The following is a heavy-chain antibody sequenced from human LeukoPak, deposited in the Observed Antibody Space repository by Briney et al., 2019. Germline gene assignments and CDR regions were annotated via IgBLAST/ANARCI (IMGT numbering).Heavy chain of an antibody. V-gene: IGHV1-18*01. J-gene: IGHJ6*03. CDR1: GYSFTNYA. D-gene: IGHD3/OR15-3a*01. Sequence: ASVKVSCKASGYSFTNYAMNWVRQAPGQGLEWMGWISPENGDTNYAQNFQDRVTMTTDTSTNTAYMELRSLTSDDTAVYFCARVFGYYYFYMDVWGEGTTVIISS. CDR2: ISPENGDT. CDR3: ARVFGYYYFYMDV.